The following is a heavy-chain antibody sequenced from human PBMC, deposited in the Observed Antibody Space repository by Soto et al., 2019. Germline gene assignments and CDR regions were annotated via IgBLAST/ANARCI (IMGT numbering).Heavy chain of an antibody. D-gene: IGHD2-21*01. CDR1: GFTFSNYA. V-gene: IGHV3-23*01. Sequence: EEQLLESGGGVVQPGGSLRLSCAASGFTFSNYAMSWVRQAPGKGLEWVSAISGRSSDTYYADSVKGRFTISRDNSKKFVYLKMISLRSEDKAVDYCVKDVEVLGSWGQGTLVNVSS. CDR2: ISGRSSDT. J-gene: IGHJ5*02. CDR3: VKDVEVLGS.